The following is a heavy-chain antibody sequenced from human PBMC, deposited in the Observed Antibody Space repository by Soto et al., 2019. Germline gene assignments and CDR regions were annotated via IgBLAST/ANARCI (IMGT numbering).Heavy chain of an antibody. J-gene: IGHJ4*02. CDR3: ARVTSSWGLVSYFDY. D-gene: IGHD6-13*01. V-gene: IGHV4-59*01. Sequence: SLTRSVTCRVGYEYICSCSWYCIRKHPGKGLEWIAYIYYSGSTNYNPSLKSRVTISVDTSKNQFSLKLSSVTAADTAVYYCARVTSSWGLVSYFDYWGQGTLVTVSS. CDR1: YEYICSCS. CDR2: IYYSGST.